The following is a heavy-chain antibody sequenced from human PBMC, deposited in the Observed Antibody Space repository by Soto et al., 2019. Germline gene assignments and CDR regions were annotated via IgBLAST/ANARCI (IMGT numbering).Heavy chain of an antibody. CDR2: INWNSGSI. Sequence: GGSLRLSCAASGFTFDDYAMHWVRQAPGQGLEWVSTINWNSGSIGYADSVKGRFTISRDNAKNSLYLQMNSLRAEDTAFYYCATTSSMIVVISQIDYWGQGTLVTVSS. V-gene: IGHV3-9*01. J-gene: IGHJ4*02. CDR1: GFTFDDYA. CDR3: ATTSSMIVVISQIDY. D-gene: IGHD3-22*01.